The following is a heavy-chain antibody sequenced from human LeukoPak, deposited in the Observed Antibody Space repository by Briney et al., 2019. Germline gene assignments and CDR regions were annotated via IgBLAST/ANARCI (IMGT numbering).Heavy chain of an antibody. Sequence: SVNVSCKASGGTFSSYAISWVRQAPGLGLEWMGGIIPIFGTANYAQKFQGRVTITADESTSTAYMELSSLRSEDTAVYYCARAHYDSSGYPPRYWGQGTLVTVSS. CDR1: GGTFSSYA. CDR3: ARAHYDSSGYPPRY. V-gene: IGHV1-69*13. CDR2: IIPIFGTA. D-gene: IGHD3-22*01. J-gene: IGHJ4*02.